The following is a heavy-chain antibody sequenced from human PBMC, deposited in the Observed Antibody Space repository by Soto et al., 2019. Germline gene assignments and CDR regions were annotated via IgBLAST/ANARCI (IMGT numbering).Heavy chain of an antibody. V-gene: IGHV4-59*01. CDR1: GGSISSYY. J-gene: IGHJ5*02. CDR2: IYYSGST. Sequence: PSETLSLTCTVSGGSISSYYWSWIRQPPGKGLEWIGYIYYSGSTNYNPPLKSRVTISVDTSKNQFSLKLSSVTAADTAVYYCARLWFGERYNWFDPWGQGTLVTVSS. D-gene: IGHD3-10*01. CDR3: ARLWFGERYNWFDP.